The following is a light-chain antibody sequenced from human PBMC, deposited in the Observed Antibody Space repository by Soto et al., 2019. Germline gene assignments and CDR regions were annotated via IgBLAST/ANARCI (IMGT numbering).Light chain of an antibody. CDR2: GAS. Sequence: ENVLTQSPGTLSLSPGERATLSCRASQSVSSSYLAWYQQKPGQAPRLLIYGASSRATGIPDRFSGSGSGTDFTLTISRLEPGDFAVYYCQQYGSSPRTFGQGTKLEIK. V-gene: IGKV3-20*01. J-gene: IGKJ2*01. CDR1: QSVSSSY. CDR3: QQYGSSPRT.